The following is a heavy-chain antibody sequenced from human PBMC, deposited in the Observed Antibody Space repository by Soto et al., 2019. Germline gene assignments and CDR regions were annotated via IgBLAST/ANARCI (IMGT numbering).Heavy chain of an antibody. J-gene: IGHJ4*03. Sequence: ASVKVSCKASGYTFTTYAMHLVRQAPGQGLEWMAWINAGNGNTRYSPKFQGRVTMSRDTSASTAYMELRSLRSEDTAVYYCARGKGMEQNYYYQRMQLWGPGTPATVSS. CDR3: ARGKGMEQNYYYQRMQL. V-gene: IGHV1-3*01. CDR1: GYTFTTYA. D-gene: IGHD1-7*01. CDR2: INAGNGNT.